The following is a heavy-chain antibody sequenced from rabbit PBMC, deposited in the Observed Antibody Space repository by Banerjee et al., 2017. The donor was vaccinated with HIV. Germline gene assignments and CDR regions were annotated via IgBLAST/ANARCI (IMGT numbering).Heavy chain of an antibody. CDR3: ARDAGTSFSTYGMDL. CDR2: IYAGSSDST. D-gene: IGHD8-1*01. CDR1: GFSFNSGYD. V-gene: IGHV1S45*01. Sequence: EQLEESGGGLVKPEGSLTLTCKASGFSFNSGYDMCWVRQAPGKGLEWIACIYAGSSDSTYSATWAKGRFTLSKTSSTTVTLQMTSLTAADTATYFCARDAGTSFSTYGMDLWGQGTLVTVS. J-gene: IGHJ6*01.